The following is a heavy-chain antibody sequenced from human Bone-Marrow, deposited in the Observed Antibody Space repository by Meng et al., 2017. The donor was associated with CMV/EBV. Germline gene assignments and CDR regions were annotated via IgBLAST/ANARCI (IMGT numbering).Heavy chain of an antibody. D-gene: IGHD3-10*01. V-gene: IGHV3-23*03. CDR1: GFTLSSYA. CDR3: ANSGGSGSYPSPYYYYGMDV. Sequence: GGSLRLSCAASGFTLSSYAMNWVRQAPGKGLEWVSVIYSGGTSTYYADSVKGRFTISRDISKNTLYLQMNSLRAEDTAVYYCANSGGSGSYPSPYYYYGMDVWGQGTTVTVSS. J-gene: IGHJ6*02. CDR2: IYSGGTST.